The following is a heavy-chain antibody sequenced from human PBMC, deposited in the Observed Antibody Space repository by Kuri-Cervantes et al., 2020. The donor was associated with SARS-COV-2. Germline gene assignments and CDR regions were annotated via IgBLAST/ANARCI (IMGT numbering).Heavy chain of an antibody. CDR2: INPDGSYT. D-gene: IGHD3-22*01. CDR3: ARDASTYYYHSSGYTYYFDF. Sequence: GGSLRLSCAASGFTFSGHWIHWVRQAPGKGLVWVSRINPDGSYTNNADSVKGRFTISRDNSKNTVYLQMNSLRAEDSAMYFCARDASTYYYHSSGYTYYFDFWGQGTLVTVSS. V-gene: IGHV3-74*01. CDR1: GFTFSGHW. J-gene: IGHJ4*02.